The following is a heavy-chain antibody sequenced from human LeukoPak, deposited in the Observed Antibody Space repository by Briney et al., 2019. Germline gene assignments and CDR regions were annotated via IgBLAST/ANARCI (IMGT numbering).Heavy chain of an antibody. CDR2: ILAGGAST. CDR3: AKVLGSSSWDSLGY. CDR1: GFTFDNYA. Sequence: PGGCLRLSCAAAGFTFDNYAMHWVRQAPGKGLEWVSLILAGGASTSYADSVKGQFTISRDNSKGSLYLQMNSLRTEDTALYYCAKVLGSSSWDSLGYWGQGTLVTVSS. J-gene: IGHJ4*02. D-gene: IGHD6-13*01. V-gene: IGHV3-43*02.